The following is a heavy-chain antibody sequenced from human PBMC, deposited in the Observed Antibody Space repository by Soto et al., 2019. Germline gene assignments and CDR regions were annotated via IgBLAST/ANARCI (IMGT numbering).Heavy chain of an antibody. CDR2: ISAYNGNT. V-gene: IGHV1-18*01. CDR1: GYSFISYG. D-gene: IGHD3-10*01. J-gene: IGHJ4*02. CDR3: GRVGLIRGVIRGDYYYFDY. Sequence: GASVKVSCKASGYSFISYGISWVRQAPGQGLEWMGWISAYNGNTNYAQKLQSRVTMTTDTSTSTAYMELRSLRSDDTAVYYCGRVGLIRGVIRGDYYYFDYWGQGTLVTVSS.